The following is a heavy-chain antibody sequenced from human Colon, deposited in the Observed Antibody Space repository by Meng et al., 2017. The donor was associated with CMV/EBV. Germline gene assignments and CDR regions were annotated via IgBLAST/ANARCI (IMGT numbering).Heavy chain of an antibody. Sequence: GESLKISCAASGFTFKNYAMSWVRQAPGKGLEYVSVISSGGSTYYADSVQGRFTISRDNSKNTLYLQMNSLRAEDTAVYYCARDGYYGAWGQGTLVTVSS. J-gene: IGHJ5*02. CDR2: ISSGGST. CDR1: GFTFKNYA. CDR3: ARDGYYGA. V-gene: IGHV3-66*02. D-gene: IGHD3-10*01.